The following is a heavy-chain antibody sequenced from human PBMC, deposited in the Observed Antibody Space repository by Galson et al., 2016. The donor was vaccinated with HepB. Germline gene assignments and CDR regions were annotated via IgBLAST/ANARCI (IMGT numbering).Heavy chain of an antibody. V-gene: IGHV3-74*01. Sequence: SLRLSCAASGFTLSGYLMQWVRQPPGKGLLSVSYIYADGSSTDYADSVKGRFTISRDNAKNTVYLLMNSLSAEDTAVYYCVRDNEYVMDVWGQGTTVTVSS. CDR2: IYADGSST. J-gene: IGHJ6*02. CDR3: VRDNEYVMDV. CDR1: GFTLSGYL.